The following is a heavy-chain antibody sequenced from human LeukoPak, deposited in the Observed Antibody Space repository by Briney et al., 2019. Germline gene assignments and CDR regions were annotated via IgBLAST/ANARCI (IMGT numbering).Heavy chain of an antibody. Sequence: SETLSLTCTVSGGSISSSGYYWGWLRQPPGKGLEWIGSFFYTGSTYYSPSLKSRVTISVDTSKNQFSLKLSSVTAADTAVYYCAREGRQQLINWFDPWGQGTLVTVSS. CDR1: GGSISSSGYY. V-gene: IGHV4-39*07. D-gene: IGHD6-13*01. J-gene: IGHJ5*02. CDR3: AREGRQQLINWFDP. CDR2: FFYTGST.